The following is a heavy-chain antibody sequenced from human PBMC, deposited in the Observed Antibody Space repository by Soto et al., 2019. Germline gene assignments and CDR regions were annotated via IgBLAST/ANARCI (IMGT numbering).Heavy chain of an antibody. CDR1: GFTFSSYE. D-gene: IGHD6-13*01. CDR2: ISSSGSTI. V-gene: IGHV3-48*03. CDR3: ARDVHGASSSWYSDYYYGMDV. J-gene: IGHJ6*02. Sequence: PGGSLRLSCAASGFTFSSYEMNWVRQAPGKGLEWVSYISSSGSTIYYADSVKGRLTISRDNAKNSLYLQMNSLRAEDTAVYYCARDVHGASSSWYSDYYYGMDVWGQGTTVTVSS.